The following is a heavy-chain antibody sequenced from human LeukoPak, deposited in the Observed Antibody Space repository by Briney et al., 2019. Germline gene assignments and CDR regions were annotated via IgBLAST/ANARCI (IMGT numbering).Heavy chain of an antibody. Sequence: SETLSLTCAVYGGSLSGDYWSWIRQPPGEGLEWIAEINESGSAHHNPSLKSRVTISVDTSKKQISLKLTSVTAADTAVYYCARGRAPGSLGSGSYYRHYYYYYGMDVWGQGTTVTVSS. CDR1: GGSLSGDY. CDR3: ARGRAPGSLGSGSYYRHYYYYYGMDV. CDR2: INESGSA. D-gene: IGHD3-10*01. V-gene: IGHV4-34*01. J-gene: IGHJ6*02.